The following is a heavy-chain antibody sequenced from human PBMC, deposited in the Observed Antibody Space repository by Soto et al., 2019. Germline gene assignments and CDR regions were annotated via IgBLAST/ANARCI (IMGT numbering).Heavy chain of an antibody. J-gene: IGHJ6*03. CDR3: ARVRGGTTLYYYYYYMDV. CDR2: INHSGST. Sequence: SETLSLTCAVYGGSFSGYYWSWIRQPPGKGLEWIGEINHSGSTNYNPSLKSRVTISVDTSKNQFSLKLSSVTAADTAVYYCARVRGGTTLYYYYYYMDVWGKGTTVTVSS. V-gene: IGHV4-34*01. CDR1: GGSFSGYY. D-gene: IGHD1-7*01.